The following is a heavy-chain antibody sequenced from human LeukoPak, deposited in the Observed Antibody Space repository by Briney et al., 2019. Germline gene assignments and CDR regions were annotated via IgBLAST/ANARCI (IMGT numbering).Heavy chain of an antibody. CDR3: ARDGSSSWPYYFDY. D-gene: IGHD6-13*01. J-gene: IGHJ4*02. CDR2: ISAYNGNT. V-gene: IGHV1-18*01. CDR1: TFTXYG. Sequence: TFTXYGIXXVRQAPGQGREWXGWISAYNGNTNYAQKLQGRVTITTDTSTSTAYMELRSLRSDDTAVYYCARDGSSSWPYYFDYWGQGTLVTVSS.